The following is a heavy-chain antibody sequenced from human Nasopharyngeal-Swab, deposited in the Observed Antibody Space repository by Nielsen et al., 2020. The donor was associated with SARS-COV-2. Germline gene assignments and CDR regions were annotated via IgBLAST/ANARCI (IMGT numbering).Heavy chain of an antibody. CDR3: ARDRGYYGSGSYFYYYYGMDV. Sequence: GESLKISCAASGFTVSSNYMSWVRQAPGKGLEWVSVIYSGGSTYYADSVKDRFTISRDNSKNTLYLQMNSLRAEDTAVYYCARDRGYYGSGSYFYYYYGMDVWGQGTTVTVSS. V-gene: IGHV3-53*01. CDR1: GFTVSSNY. J-gene: IGHJ6*02. D-gene: IGHD3-10*01. CDR2: IYSGGST.